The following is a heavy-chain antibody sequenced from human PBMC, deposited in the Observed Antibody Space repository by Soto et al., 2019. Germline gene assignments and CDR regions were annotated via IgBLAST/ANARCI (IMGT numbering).Heavy chain of an antibody. V-gene: IGHV3-53*01. CDR1: GFTVTSNY. CDR3: ARVDTYDYYYAMDV. Sequence: GVSLRLSCAASGFTVTSNYRNWIRQPPGKGLEWVTIIYSSSATYYADSVKGRFTISRDKTKNTLYLQMRNLRAEDTAIYYCARVDTYDYYYAMDVWGQGTTVTVSS. J-gene: IGHJ6*02. D-gene: IGHD5-18*01. CDR2: IYSSSAT.